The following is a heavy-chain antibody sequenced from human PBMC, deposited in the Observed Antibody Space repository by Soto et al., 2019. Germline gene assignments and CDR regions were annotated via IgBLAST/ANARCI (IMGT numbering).Heavy chain of an antibody. Sequence: PGGSLRLSCAASGFTFSSYSMNWVRQAPGKGLEWVSYISSSSSTIYYADSVKGRFTISRDNAKNSLYLQMNSLRDEDTAVYYCARVQGSSWYPYYYYGMDVWGQGTTVTVSS. CDR1: GFTFSSYS. D-gene: IGHD6-13*01. CDR2: ISSSSSTI. V-gene: IGHV3-48*02. CDR3: ARVQGSSWYPYYYYGMDV. J-gene: IGHJ6*02.